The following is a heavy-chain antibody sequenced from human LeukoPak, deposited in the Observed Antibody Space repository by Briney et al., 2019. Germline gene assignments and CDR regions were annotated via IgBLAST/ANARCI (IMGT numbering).Heavy chain of an antibody. CDR3: ATPYHDSSGYYYGVLDY. J-gene: IGHJ4*02. D-gene: IGHD3-22*01. V-gene: IGHV3-30-3*01. Sequence: GRSLRLSCAASGFTFSSYAMHWVRQAPGKGLEWVAVISYDGSNEYYADSVKGRFTISRDNSKNTLYLQMNSLRAEDTAVYYCATPYHDSSGYYYGVLDYWGQGTLVTVSA. CDR1: GFTFSSYA. CDR2: ISYDGSNE.